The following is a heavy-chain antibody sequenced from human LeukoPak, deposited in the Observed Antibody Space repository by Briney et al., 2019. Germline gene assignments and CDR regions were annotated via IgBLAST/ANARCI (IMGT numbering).Heavy chain of an antibody. J-gene: IGHJ3*02. CDR1: GFRFSDNY. V-gene: IGHV3-11*06. Sequence: GGSLRLSCAASGFRFSDNYMSWIRQAPGKGLEWLSYISSGSSDTNYADSVKGRFTISRDNAKNTLYLQMNSLRAEDTAVYYCARARYDIWGQGTMVTVSS. CDR2: ISSGSSDT. CDR3: ARARYDI.